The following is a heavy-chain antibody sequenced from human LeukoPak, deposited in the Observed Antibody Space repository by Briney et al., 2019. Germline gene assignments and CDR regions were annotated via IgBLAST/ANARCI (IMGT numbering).Heavy chain of an antibody. D-gene: IGHD5-18*01. V-gene: IGHV3-23*01. CDR1: GFTFSSYA. CDR2: ISGSGGST. Sequence: SGGSLRLSCAASGFTFSSYAMSWVRQAPGKGLEWVSAISGSGGSTYYADSVKGRFTISRDNSKNTLYLQMNSLRAEDTAVYYCAKDQLWLRNYFDYWGQGTLVTVSS. CDR3: AKDQLWLRNYFDY. J-gene: IGHJ4*02.